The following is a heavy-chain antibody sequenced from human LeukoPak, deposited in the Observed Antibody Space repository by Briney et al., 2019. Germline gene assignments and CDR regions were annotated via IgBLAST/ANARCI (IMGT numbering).Heavy chain of an antibody. CDR1: GGSISSYY. CDR2: IYYSGST. Sequence: SETLSLTCTVSGGSISSYYWSWIRQPPGKGLEWIGYIYYSGSTNYNPSLKSRVTISVDTSKNQFSLKLSSVTAADTAVYYCARDGHRYSYGPIDIWGQGTMVTVSS. CDR3: ARDGHRYSYGPIDI. D-gene: IGHD5-18*01. V-gene: IGHV4-59*01. J-gene: IGHJ3*02.